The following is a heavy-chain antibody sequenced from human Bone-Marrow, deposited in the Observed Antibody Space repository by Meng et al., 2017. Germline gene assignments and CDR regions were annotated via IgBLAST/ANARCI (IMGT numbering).Heavy chain of an antibody. V-gene: IGHV3-49*03. J-gene: IGHJ5*01. Sequence: GESLKISCTASGFTFGDYAMRWFRQAAGEGLEWVGFIRSKAYGGTTEYAASVKGRFTISRDDSKSIAYLQMNSLKTEDTAVYYCTRSGYSSGWYEVVDWFGPWGQGNQV. CDR1: GFTFGDYA. D-gene: IGHD6-19*01. CDR3: TRSGYSSGWYEVVDWFGP. CDR2: IRSKAYGGTT.